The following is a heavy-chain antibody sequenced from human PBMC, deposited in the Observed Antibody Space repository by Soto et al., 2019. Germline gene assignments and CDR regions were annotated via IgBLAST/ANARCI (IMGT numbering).Heavy chain of an antibody. V-gene: IGHV4-61*01. CDR2: IYYSGAT. D-gene: IGHD2-15*01. CDR1: GSSVSRDTYF. CDR3: ASRFCGAATCYYSFDP. J-gene: IGHJ5*02. Sequence: LSLTCTVSGSSVSRDTYFWSWIRQPPGKGLEYIGHIYYSGATKYNPSLKSRVTMSIDTSKNQFSLELTSVTAADAAIYYCASRFCGAATCYYSFDPWGQGTLVTVSS.